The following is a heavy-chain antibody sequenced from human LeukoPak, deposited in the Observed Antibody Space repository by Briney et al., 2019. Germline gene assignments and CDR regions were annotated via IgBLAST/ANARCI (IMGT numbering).Heavy chain of an antibody. D-gene: IGHD6-6*01. CDR3: ARDGHPYSSSYYFDY. Sequence: GGSLRLSCAASGFIVSNNYMSWVRQAPGKGLEWVAVISYDGSNKYYADSVKGRFTISRDNSKSTLYLQMNSLRAEGTAVYYCARDGHPYSSSYYFDYWGQGTLVTVSS. CDR2: ISYDGSNK. CDR1: GFIVSNNY. V-gene: IGHV3-30*05. J-gene: IGHJ4*02.